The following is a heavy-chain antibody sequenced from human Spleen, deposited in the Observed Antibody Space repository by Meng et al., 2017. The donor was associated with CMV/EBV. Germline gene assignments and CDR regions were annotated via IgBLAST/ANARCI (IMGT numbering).Heavy chain of an antibody. V-gene: IGHV1-2*02. Sequence: ASVKVSCKASGYTFIGYYMHWMRQAPGQGLEWMGWINPNSGGTDHAQKFQGRVTMTRDTPISTVYMELSRLRSDDTAVYYCARDFYYDSSGQFGTWGQGTLVTVSS. J-gene: IGHJ4*02. CDR3: ARDFYYDSSGQFGT. D-gene: IGHD3-22*01. CDR1: GYTFIGYY. CDR2: INPNSGGT.